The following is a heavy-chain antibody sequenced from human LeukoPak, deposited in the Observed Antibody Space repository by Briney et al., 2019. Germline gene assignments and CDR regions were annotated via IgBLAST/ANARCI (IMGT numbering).Heavy chain of an antibody. Sequence: PSETLSLTCTVSGGSISSYYWSWIRQPPGKGLEWIGYIYYSGSTNYNPSLKSRVTISVDTSKNQFSLKLSSVTAADTAVYYCARGSDYGDYRLDYWGQGTLVTVSS. V-gene: IGHV4-59*01. J-gene: IGHJ4*02. D-gene: IGHD4-17*01. CDR3: ARGSDYGDYRLDY. CDR2: IYYSGST. CDR1: GGSISSYY.